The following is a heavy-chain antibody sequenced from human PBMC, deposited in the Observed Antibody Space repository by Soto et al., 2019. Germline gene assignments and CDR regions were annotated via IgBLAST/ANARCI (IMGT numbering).Heavy chain of an antibody. CDR1: GFTFSNAW. CDR2: IKSKTDGGTT. D-gene: IGHD3-10*01. CDR3: TTVFLLLMVRGVIITGSDY. J-gene: IGHJ4*02. V-gene: IGHV3-15*01. Sequence: GGSLRLSCAASGFTFSNAWMSWVRQAPGKGLEWIGRIKSKTDGGTTDYAAPVKGRFTISRDDSKNTLYLQMNSLKTEDTAVYYCTTVFLLLMVRGVIITGSDYWGQGTLVTVSS.